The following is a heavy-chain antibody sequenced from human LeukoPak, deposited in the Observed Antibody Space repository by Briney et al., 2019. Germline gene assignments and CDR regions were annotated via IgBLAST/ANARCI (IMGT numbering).Heavy chain of an antibody. CDR2: INPNSGET. J-gene: IGHJ4*02. V-gene: IGHV1-2*02. CDR1: GYTFTDYY. Sequence: ASVTVSCKTSGYTFTDYYIHWVRQAPGQGLEWMGWINPNSGETNSAQKFQGRVTMTGDTSISTAYMELRRVASDDTAVYYCARDRDYSNTERGFDYWGQGTLVTVSS. D-gene: IGHD4-11*01. CDR3: ARDRDYSNTERGFDY.